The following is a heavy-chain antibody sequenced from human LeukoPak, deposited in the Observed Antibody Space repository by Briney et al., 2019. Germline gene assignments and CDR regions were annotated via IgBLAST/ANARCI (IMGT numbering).Heavy chain of an antibody. CDR1: GGTFNSYA. Sequence: SVKVSCKASGGTFNSYAISWARQAPGQGLEWMGGLIPIFGTANYAQKFQGRVTITADKSTSTAYMELSSLRSEDTAVYYCGRGARPPHYYYYMDVWGKGTTVTVSS. CDR2: LIPIFGTA. CDR3: GRGARPPHYYYYMDV. D-gene: IGHD5-12*01. J-gene: IGHJ6*03. V-gene: IGHV1-69*06.